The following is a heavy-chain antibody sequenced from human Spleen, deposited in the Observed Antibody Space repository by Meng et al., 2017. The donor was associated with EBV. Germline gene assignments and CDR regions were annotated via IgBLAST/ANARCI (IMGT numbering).Heavy chain of an antibody. CDR2: INHSGST. V-gene: IGHV4-34*01. D-gene: IGHD3-22*01. CDR3: ARRPDYYDSSGYPYPIDY. Sequence: VKLRPWGAGCLKPSETLSPTCAVYGGSFSAYYWSWIRQPPGKGLEWIGEINHSGSTNYNPSLKSRVTISVDTSKNQFSLKLSSVTAADTAVYYCARRPDYYDSSGYPYPIDYWGQGTLVTVSS. J-gene: IGHJ4*02. CDR1: GGSFSAYY.